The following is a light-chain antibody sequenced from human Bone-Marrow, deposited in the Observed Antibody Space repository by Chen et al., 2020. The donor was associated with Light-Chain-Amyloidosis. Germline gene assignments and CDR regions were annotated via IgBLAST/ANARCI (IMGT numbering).Light chain of an antibody. CDR2: RDT. V-gene: IGLV3-25*03. J-gene: IGLJ2*01. Sequence: SYELPQPPSVSVSPGQTARITCSGDDLPNKYAYWYQQKPGQAPVLVIHRDTERPSGISERFSGSSSGTTATLTISGVQAEDEADYHCQSADSSGTYEVIFGGGTKLTVL. CDR3: QSADSSGTYEVI. CDR1: DLPNKY.